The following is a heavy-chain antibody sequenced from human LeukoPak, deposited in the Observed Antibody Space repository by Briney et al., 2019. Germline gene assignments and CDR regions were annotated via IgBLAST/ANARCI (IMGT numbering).Heavy chain of an antibody. CDR3: ARGLGPSPNYGSGSYSMPPEHRNDY. D-gene: IGHD3-10*01. CDR2: INHSGST. V-gene: IGHV4-34*01. CDR1: GGSFSGYY. J-gene: IGHJ4*02. Sequence: PSETLSLTCAVYGGSFSGYYWSWIRQPPGKGLEWIGEINHSGSTNYNPSLKSRVTISVDTSKNQFSLKLSSVTAADTAVYYCARGLGPSPNYGSGSYSMPPEHRNDYWGQGTLVTVSS.